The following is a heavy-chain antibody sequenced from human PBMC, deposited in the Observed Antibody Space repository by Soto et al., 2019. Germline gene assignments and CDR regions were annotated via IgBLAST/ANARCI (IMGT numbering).Heavy chain of an antibody. V-gene: IGHV1-18*04. CDR2: ISAKKGNT. CDR1: GYTFTSYG. Sequence: QGQLVQSGAEVKKPGASVKVSCKASGYTFTSYGISWVRQAPGQGLEWMGWISAKKGNTKYAQKFQGRVTMTTDTSTSTAYMELRSLRSDDTAVYYCAREVVTETTLGYFDFWGQGTLVTVSS. CDR3: AREVVTETTLGYFDF. J-gene: IGHJ4*02. D-gene: IGHD2-21*02.